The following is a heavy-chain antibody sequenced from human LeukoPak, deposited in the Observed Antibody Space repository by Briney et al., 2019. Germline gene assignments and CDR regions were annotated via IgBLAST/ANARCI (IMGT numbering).Heavy chain of an antibody. CDR3: ARSSSGWYYFDY. CDR1: GFTFSSYA. J-gene: IGHJ4*02. Sequence: GESLRLSCAASGFTFSSYAMHWVRQAPGKGLEWVAVISYDGSNKYYADSVKGRFTISRDNSKNTLYLQMNSLRAEDTAVYYCARSSSGWYYFDYWGQGTLVTVFS. CDR2: ISYDGSNK. D-gene: IGHD6-19*01. V-gene: IGHV3-30-3*01.